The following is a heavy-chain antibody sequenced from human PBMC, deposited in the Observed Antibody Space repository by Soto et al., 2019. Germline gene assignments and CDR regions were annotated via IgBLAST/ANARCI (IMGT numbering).Heavy chain of an antibody. CDR2: IWYDGSNK. Sequence: QMHLVESGGGVVQPGRSLRLSCASSGFSFSSHGMHWVRQAPGKGLEWVAVIWYDGSNKYYADSVKGRFTXSRXXSKXXXXXXXXXXXXXXXXVYYCARDAISCRPGWFGPWGEGTLVIVXX. CDR3: ARDAISCRPGWFGP. D-gene: IGHD3-22*01. J-gene: IGHJ5*02. V-gene: IGHV3-33*01. CDR1: GFSFSSHG.